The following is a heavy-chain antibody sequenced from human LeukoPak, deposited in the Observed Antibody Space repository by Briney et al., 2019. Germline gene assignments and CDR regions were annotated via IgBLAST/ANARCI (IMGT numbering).Heavy chain of an antibody. Sequence: SETLSLTCGVYGGSFSGFYWSWIRQPPGKGLEWIGEINHSGSTNYNPSLKSRVTISVDTSKNHFSLNLSSVTAADTAVYYCARWGSIAAARFDYWGQGTLVTVSS. J-gene: IGHJ4*02. V-gene: IGHV4-34*01. CDR1: GGSFSGFY. CDR3: ARWGSIAAARFDY. CDR2: INHSGST. D-gene: IGHD6-13*01.